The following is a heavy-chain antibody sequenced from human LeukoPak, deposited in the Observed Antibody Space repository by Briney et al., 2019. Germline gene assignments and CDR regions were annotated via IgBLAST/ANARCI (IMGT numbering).Heavy chain of an antibody. J-gene: IGHJ3*02. D-gene: IGHD6-19*01. Sequence: GGSLRLSCAASGFTFSSYSMNWVRQAPGKGLEWVSSISSSSSYIYYADSVKGRFTISRDNAKNSLYLQMNSLRGEETAVYFCAVGAVADEGAFDIWGQGTMVTVSS. V-gene: IGHV3-21*01. CDR3: AVGAVADEGAFDI. CDR2: ISSSSSYI. CDR1: GFTFSSYS.